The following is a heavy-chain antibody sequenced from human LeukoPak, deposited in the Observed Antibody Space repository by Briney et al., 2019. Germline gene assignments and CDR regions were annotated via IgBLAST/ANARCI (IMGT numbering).Heavy chain of an antibody. CDR1: GGTFSSYA. J-gene: IGHJ4*02. CDR3: ARAGVAVAGNGYYFDY. CDR2: IIPIFGTA. Sequence: PSVKVSCKASGGTFSSYAISWVRQAPGQGLEWMGGIIPIFGTANYAQKFQGRVTITTDESTSTAYMELSSMRSEDTVVYYCARAGVAVAGNGYYFDYWGQGTLVTVSS. V-gene: IGHV1-69*05. D-gene: IGHD6-19*01.